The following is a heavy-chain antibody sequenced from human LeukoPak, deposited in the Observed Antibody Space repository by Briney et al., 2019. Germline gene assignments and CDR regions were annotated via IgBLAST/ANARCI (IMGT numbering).Heavy chain of an antibody. Sequence: SETLSLTCTVSGGSISSGGYYWSWIRQHPGKGLEWIGYIYYSGSTYYNPSLKSRVTISVDTSKSQFSLKLSSVTAADTAVYYCASSLIRFGELLYPDAFDIWGQGTMVTVSS. CDR3: ASSLIRFGELLYPDAFDI. V-gene: IGHV4-31*03. CDR2: IYYSGST. J-gene: IGHJ3*02. D-gene: IGHD3-10*01. CDR1: GGSISSGGYY.